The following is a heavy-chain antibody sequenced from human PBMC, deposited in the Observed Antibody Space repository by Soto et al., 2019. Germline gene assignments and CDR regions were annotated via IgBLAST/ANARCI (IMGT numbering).Heavy chain of an antibody. CDR2: VNPSGGHT. Sequence: QVQLMQSGAEVKKPGASVKVSCKASGDTFTEYYIHWVRQAPGQGLEWMGTVNPSGGHTTYAQHSLGRVTLARDTSISTLYMALTSMTSEDTAVYYCARGGHVVVVTAALEYWGQGTLVTVSS. J-gene: IGHJ4*02. CDR1: GDTFTEYY. D-gene: IGHD2-21*02. CDR3: ARGGHVVVVTAALEY. V-gene: IGHV1-46*01.